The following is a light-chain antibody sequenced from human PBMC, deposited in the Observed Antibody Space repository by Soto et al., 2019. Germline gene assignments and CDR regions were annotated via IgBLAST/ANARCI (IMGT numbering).Light chain of an antibody. J-gene: IGKJ4*01. CDR2: GAS. Sequence: DIETTQSPSSLSASVGDTVTITCRASQGIKSYLNWYQQKPGKAPKLLIYGASSLQSGVPSRFSGSGSGTYFTLTISSLQPEDYATYYCQQSYSTPPLTFGGGTKVEIK. V-gene: IGKV1-39*01. CDR3: QQSYSTPPLT. CDR1: QGIKSY.